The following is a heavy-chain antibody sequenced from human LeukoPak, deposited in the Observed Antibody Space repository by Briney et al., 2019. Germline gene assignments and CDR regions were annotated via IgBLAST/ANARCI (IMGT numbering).Heavy chain of an antibody. CDR1: GFTFSSYG. CDR2: ISYDGSNE. Sequence: GGSLRLSCVASGFTFSSYGMHWVRQASGKGLEWVAFISYDGSNENIADSVKGRFIISRDNSKNTLYLQMNSLRAEDTAVYYCAKGPAPRLGEFSYHALVDYWGQGTLVTVSS. D-gene: IGHD3-16*02. CDR3: AKGPAPRLGEFSYHALVDY. V-gene: IGHV3-30*18. J-gene: IGHJ4*02.